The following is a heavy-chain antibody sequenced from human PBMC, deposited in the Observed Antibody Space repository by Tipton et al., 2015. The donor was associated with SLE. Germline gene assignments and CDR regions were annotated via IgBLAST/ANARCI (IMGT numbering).Heavy chain of an antibody. CDR2: LYSGGDT. CDR1: GFSVRLNY. V-gene: IGHV3-66*02. CDR3: ARGSSSIDY. D-gene: IGHD2-2*01. Sequence: GSLRLSCAASGFSVRLNYMSWVRQAPGKGLEWVSLLYSGGDTYYADSVKGRFTISRDNSKNTLYLQMNSLKPEDTAVYYCARGSSSIDYWGQGALVTVSS. J-gene: IGHJ4*02.